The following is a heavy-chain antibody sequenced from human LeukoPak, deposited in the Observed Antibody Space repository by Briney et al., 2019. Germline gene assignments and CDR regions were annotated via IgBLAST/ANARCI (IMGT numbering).Heavy chain of an antibody. Sequence: PSETLSLTCTVSGGSIRSSSYNWDWIRQPPGKGLEWIGGIHYTGSTYYNPSLKSRVTISVDTSKHQFSLRLSSVTAADTAVYYCARTGGSFYFYYYMDVWGKGTTVTVSS. J-gene: IGHJ6*03. CDR1: GGSIRSSSYN. V-gene: IGHV4-39*07. CDR3: ARTGGSFYFYYYMDV. D-gene: IGHD1-26*01. CDR2: IHYTGST.